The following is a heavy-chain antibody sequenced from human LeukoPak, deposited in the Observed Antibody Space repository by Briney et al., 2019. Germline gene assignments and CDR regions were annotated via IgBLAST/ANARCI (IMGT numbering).Heavy chain of an antibody. CDR2: ISTTSGNI. V-gene: IGHV3-21*01. CDR1: GFTFSSYA. Sequence: GRSLRLSCAASGFTFSSYAMHWVRQAPGKGLEWVAAISTTSGNIYYADSVKGRFTISRDNAKNSLYLQMNSLRVEDTALYYCARRAPSHDFDDWGQGTLVTVSS. J-gene: IGHJ4*02. CDR3: ARRAPSHDFDD.